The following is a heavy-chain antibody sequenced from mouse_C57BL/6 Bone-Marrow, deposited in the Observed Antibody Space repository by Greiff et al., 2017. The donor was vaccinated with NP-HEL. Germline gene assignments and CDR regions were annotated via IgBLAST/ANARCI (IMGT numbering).Heavy chain of an antibody. CDR3: ARNYEAWFAY. V-gene: IGHV2-2*01. J-gene: IGHJ3*01. CDR1: GFSLTSYG. CDR2: IWSGGST. D-gene: IGHD1-1*01. Sequence: VKLMESGPGLVQPSQSLSITCTVSGFSLTSYGVHWVRQSPGKGLEWLGVIWSGGSTDYNAAFISRLSISKDNSKSQVFFKMNSLQADDTAIYYCARNYEAWFAYWGQGTLVTVSA.